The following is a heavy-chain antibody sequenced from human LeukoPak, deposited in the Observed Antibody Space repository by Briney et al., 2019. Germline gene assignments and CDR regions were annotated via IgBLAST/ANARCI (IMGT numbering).Heavy chain of an antibody. CDR1: GGSFSGYY. CDR2: INHSGST. D-gene: IGHD6-19*01. J-gene: IGHJ5*02. Sequence: SETLSLTCAVYGGSFSGYYWSWIRQPPGKGLEWIGEINHSGSTNYNPSLKSRVTISVDPSKNQFSLKLSSVTAADTAVYYCARVTGYSSTWGQGTLVTVSS. V-gene: IGHV4-34*01. CDR3: ARVTGYSST.